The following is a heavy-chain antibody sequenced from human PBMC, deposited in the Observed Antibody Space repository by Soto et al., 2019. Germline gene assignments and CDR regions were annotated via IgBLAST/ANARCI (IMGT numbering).Heavy chain of an antibody. J-gene: IGHJ5*02. CDR1: GFTFDDYA. V-gene: IGHV3-9*01. D-gene: IGHD6-13*01. CDR3: AKDRDSSSWYWFDP. Sequence: EVQLVESGGGLVQPGRSLRLSCAASGFTFDDYAMHWVRQAPGKGLEWVAGISWNSGSIGYADSVKGRFTISRDNAKNSLYLQMNSLRAEDTALYYCAKDRDSSSWYWFDPWGQGTLVTVSS. CDR2: ISWNSGSI.